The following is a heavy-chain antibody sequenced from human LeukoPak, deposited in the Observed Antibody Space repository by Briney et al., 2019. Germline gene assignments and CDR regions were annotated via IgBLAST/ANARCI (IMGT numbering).Heavy chain of an antibody. V-gene: IGHV1-2*02. CDR3: ASGYDSSVYKYFDY. D-gene: IGHD3-22*01. Sequence: GASVKVSFKASGYTFTVYYMHWVRQAPGQGLEWMGWINPNSGGTNYAQKFQGKVTMTRDTSISTAYMELSRLRYDDPAAYYYASGYDSSVYKYFDYWGQGTLATVSS. CDR1: GYTFTVYY. CDR2: INPNSGGT. J-gene: IGHJ4*02.